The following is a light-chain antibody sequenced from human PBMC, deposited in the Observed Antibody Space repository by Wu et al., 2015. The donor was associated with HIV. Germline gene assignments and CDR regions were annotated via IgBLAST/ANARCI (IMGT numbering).Light chain of an antibody. V-gene: IGKV3-20*01. Sequence: EIVLTQSPGTLSLSPGERATLSCRASQSVSSSDLAWYQQKPGQAPRLLIYGASSRATGIPDRFSGSGSGTDFTLSISRLEPEDFAVYYCQQYGRSPWAFGPWDQSGYQT. J-gene: IGKJ3*01. CDR2: GAS. CDR1: QSVSSSD. CDR3: QQYGRSPWA.